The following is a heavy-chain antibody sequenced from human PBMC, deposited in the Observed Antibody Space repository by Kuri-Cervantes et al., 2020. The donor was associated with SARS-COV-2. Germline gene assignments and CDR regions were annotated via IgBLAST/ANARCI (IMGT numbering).Heavy chain of an antibody. J-gene: IGHJ3*02. D-gene: IGHD3-3*01. CDR1: GGSISSSNW. CDR2: IDHSGST. Sequence: GSLRLSCAVSGGSISSSNWWSWVRQPPGKGLEWIGEIDHSGSTNHNPSLKSRVTISVDTSKNQFSLKLSSVTAADTAVYYCASTTYYDFWSGYPFDIWGQGTMVTVSS. CDR3: ASTTYYDFWSGYPFDI. V-gene: IGHV4-4*02.